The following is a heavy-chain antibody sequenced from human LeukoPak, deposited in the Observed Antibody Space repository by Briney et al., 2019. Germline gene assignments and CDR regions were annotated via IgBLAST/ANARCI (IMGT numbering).Heavy chain of an antibody. Sequence: GGSLRLSCAASGFAFSSQAMGWVRLAPGKGLEWVSVISDSGSITYYADSVKGRFTISRDNSKNTLFPQMNRLRAEDTAVYYCAKDARRTNGWYFFDYWGQGTLVTVSS. J-gene: IGHJ4*02. CDR1: GFAFSSQA. CDR2: ISDSGSIT. V-gene: IGHV3-23*01. D-gene: IGHD6-19*01. CDR3: AKDARRTNGWYFFDY.